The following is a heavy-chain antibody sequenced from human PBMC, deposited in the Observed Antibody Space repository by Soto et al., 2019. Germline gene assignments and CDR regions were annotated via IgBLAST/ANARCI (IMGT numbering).Heavy chain of an antibody. J-gene: IGHJ5*02. V-gene: IGHV1-69*01. CDR1: GGTFSSYA. CDR3: ARDQYASGSVYNWSDP. D-gene: IGHD2-2*01. CDR2: VIPIFGTA. Sequence: QVQLLQSGAEVKKPGSSVKVSCKASGGTFSSYAISWVRQAPGQGLEWMGGVIPIFGTANYAQKFQGRVTITADESTSTAYMELSSLRSDDTAVDYCARDQYASGSVYNWSDPWGQGTLVTVSS.